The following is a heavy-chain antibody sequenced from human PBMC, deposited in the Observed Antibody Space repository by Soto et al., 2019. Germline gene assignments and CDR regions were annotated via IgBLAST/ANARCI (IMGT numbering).Heavy chain of an antibody. CDR1: GFTFSSYA. V-gene: IGHV3-30-3*01. CDR3: ARDRWGTETTPFEY. CDR2: ISYDGSNT. J-gene: IGHJ4*02. D-gene: IGHD4-17*01. Sequence: VQLVESGGGVVQPGRSLRLSCAASGFTFSSYAMHWVRQAPGKGLEWVAVISYDGSNTNYADSVKGRFTISRDNSKNSLYLQMNSLRPEDTTVYYCARDRWGTETTPFEYWGQGTLVTVCS.